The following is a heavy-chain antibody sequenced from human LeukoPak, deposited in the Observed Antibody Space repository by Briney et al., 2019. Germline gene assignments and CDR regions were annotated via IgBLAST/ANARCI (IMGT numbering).Heavy chain of an antibody. CDR3: AKLPGTVAGTDNY. J-gene: IGHJ4*02. D-gene: IGHD6-19*01. CDR1: GFTFSNYG. V-gene: IGHV3-30*18. Sequence: PGGSLRLSCAASGFTFSNYGTHWVRQAPGKGLEWMALISYDGSQKYYADSVKGRFTISRDNSKYTLYLQMDSLRPEDTAVYFCAKLPGTVAGTDNYWGQGTLVTVSS. CDR2: ISYDGSQK.